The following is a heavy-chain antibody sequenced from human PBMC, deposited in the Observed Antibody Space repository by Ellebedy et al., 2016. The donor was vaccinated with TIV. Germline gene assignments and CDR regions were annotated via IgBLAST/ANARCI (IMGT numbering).Heavy chain of an antibody. V-gene: IGHV4-4*07. CDR1: GCSISRYY. CDR2: IYTNCGHT. CDR3: AREGIGTPYFDY. Sequence: MPSETLSLTCTVSGCSISRYYWSWIRQPAGKGLEWIGRIYTNCGHTNYNPSLESRVTVSVDMSKNQFSLKLSSVTAADTAVYYCAREGIGTPYFDYWGQGTLVAVSS. J-gene: IGHJ4*02. D-gene: IGHD6-13*01.